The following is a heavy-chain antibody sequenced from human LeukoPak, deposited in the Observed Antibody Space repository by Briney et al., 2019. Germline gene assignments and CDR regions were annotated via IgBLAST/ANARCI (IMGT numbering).Heavy chain of an antibody. Sequence: GGSLRLSCAASGFTFSSYGMHWVRQAPGKGLEGVAVIWYDGSIKYYADSVKGRFTISRDNPKNTLYLQMNSLRAEDTAVYYCARVGSGSYFLDGFDIWGQGTMVTVSS. CDR2: IWYDGSIK. CDR1: GFTFSSYG. J-gene: IGHJ3*02. D-gene: IGHD1-26*01. CDR3: ARVGSGSYFLDGFDI. V-gene: IGHV3-33*01.